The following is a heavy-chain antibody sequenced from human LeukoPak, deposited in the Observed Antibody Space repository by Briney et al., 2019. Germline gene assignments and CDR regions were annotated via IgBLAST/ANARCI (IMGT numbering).Heavy chain of an antibody. CDR3: ARGVEPLAANTLAY. Sequence: GGSLRLSCAASGFTFSISAMSWVRQAPGKGLDWVSAISGTVGTTWYADSVKGRFTISRDNSKNTLYLEMNSLSPDDTAVYYCARGVEPLAANTLAYWGQGTLVTVSS. J-gene: IGHJ4*02. D-gene: IGHD1-14*01. V-gene: IGHV3-23*01. CDR1: GFTFSISA. CDR2: ISGTVGTT.